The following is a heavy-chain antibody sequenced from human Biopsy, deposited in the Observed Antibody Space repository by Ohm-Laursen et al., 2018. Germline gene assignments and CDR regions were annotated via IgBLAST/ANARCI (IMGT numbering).Heavy chain of an antibody. CDR2: IYSGGGT. D-gene: IGHD4-11*01. Sequence: SLRLSCAASGFTVYNNYMTWVRQAPGKGLEWVSLIYSGGGTRYADSVKGRFTISRDNSKNTLYLQMNSLRAEDTAVYYCARDSHDYSNYDYWGQGTQVTVSS. CDR3: ARDSHDYSNYDY. J-gene: IGHJ4*02. CDR1: GFTVYNNY. V-gene: IGHV3-66*01.